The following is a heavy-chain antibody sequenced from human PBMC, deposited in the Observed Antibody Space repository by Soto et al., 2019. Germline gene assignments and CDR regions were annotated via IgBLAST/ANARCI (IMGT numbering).Heavy chain of an antibody. J-gene: IGHJ4*02. CDR1: GYSFTSYW. V-gene: IGHV5-10-1*01. Sequence: XXSLKICWKASGYSFTSYWITWVRQMPGKGLEWMGRIDPSDSYTNYSPSFQGHVTISADKSISTAYLQWSSLNPSDTAMYYCARLPLAAAYSDANSWGQGTLVTVSS. D-gene: IGHD6-13*01. CDR2: IDPSDSYT. CDR3: ARLPLAAAYSDANS.